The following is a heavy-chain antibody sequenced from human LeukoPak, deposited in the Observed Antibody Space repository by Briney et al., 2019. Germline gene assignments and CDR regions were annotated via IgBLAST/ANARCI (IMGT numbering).Heavy chain of an antibody. CDR2: ISGSSSHI. D-gene: IGHD6-13*01. CDR1: GFTFSDYY. V-gene: IGHV3-11*06. CDR3: ARDQIGSW. Sequence: GGSLRLSCEASGFTFSDYYLGCIRQAPGKGLEWISYISGSSSHINYADSVKGRFTISRDNAKKSVYLQMDSLRVEDTAVYYCARDQIGSWWGQGTLVIVSS. J-gene: IGHJ4*02.